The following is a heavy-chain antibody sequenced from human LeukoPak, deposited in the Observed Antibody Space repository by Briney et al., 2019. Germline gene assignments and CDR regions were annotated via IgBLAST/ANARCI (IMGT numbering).Heavy chain of an antibody. Sequence: GGSLRLSCAASGFTFSSYSMNWVRQAPGKGLEWVSSISSSSSYIYYADLVKGRFTISRDNAKNSLYLQMNSLRAEDTAVYYCARDSDYGDYVIDYWGQGTLVTVSS. CDR3: ARDSDYGDYVIDY. J-gene: IGHJ4*02. CDR1: GFTFSSYS. V-gene: IGHV3-21*01. CDR2: ISSSSSYI. D-gene: IGHD4-17*01.